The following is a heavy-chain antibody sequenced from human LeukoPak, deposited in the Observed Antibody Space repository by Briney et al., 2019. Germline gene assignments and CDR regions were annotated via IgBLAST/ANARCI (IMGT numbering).Heavy chain of an antibody. CDR1: GFTFSSYS. D-gene: IGHD2-2*01. CDR2: ISSSSSYI. J-gene: IGHJ1*01. V-gene: IGHV3-21*01. CDR3: ASGLYCSSTSCRVQH. Sequence: GGSLRLSCAASGFTFSSYSMNWIRQAPGKGLEWVSSISSSSSYIYYADSVKGRFAISRDNAKNSLYLQMNSLRAEDTAVYYCASGLYCSSTSCRVQHWGQGTLVTVSS.